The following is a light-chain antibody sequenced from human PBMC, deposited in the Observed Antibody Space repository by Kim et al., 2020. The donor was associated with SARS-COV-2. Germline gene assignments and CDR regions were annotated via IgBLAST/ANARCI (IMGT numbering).Light chain of an antibody. J-gene: IGKJ4*01. CDR1: QGISNY. CDR3: QQYYSYPLT. V-gene: IGKV1-8*01. CDR2: DAS. Sequence: AMRMTQSPSSFSASTGDRVTITCRASQGISNYLAWYQQKPGEAPKLLIYDASTLQTGVPSRFSGSGSGTDFTLTISCLQSEDFATYYCQQYYSYPLTFGGGTKVDIK.